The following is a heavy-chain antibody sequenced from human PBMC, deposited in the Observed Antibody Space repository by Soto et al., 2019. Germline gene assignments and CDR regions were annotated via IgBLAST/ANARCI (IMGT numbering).Heavy chain of an antibody. CDR1: GGTFSSYA. J-gene: IGHJ6*02. CDR2: IIPIFVTT. V-gene: IGHV1-69*06. CDR3: AREGLTTLTTGDYYYGMDV. D-gene: IGHD4-4*01. Sequence: QVQLVQSGAEVKKPGSSVKVSCKASGGTFSSYAISWVRQAPGQGLEWMGGIIPIFVTTNYAQKFQGRVSITADKSTSTAYMELSSLRSEDTAVYYCAREGLTTLTTGDYYYGMDVWGQGTTVTVSS.